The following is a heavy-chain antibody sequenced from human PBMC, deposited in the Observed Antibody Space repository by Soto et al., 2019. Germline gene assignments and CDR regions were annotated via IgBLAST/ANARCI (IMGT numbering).Heavy chain of an antibody. V-gene: IGHV3-48*01. CDR3: AREMAVVAGSYYYGVDV. J-gene: IGHJ6*02. D-gene: IGHD6-19*01. Sequence: GGSLRLSCAASGFTFSSYNMNWVRQAPGKGLEWVSYISSSGSSIYNADSVKGRFTISRDNARNSLYLQMNSLRAEDTAVYYCAREMAVVAGSYYYGVDVWGQGTTVTVSS. CDR1: GFTFSSYN. CDR2: ISSSGSSI.